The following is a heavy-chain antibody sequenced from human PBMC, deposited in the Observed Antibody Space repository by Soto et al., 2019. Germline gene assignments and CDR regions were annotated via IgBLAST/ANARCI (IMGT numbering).Heavy chain of an antibody. V-gene: IGHV1-3*01. Sequence: ASVKVSCKASGYTFTNYAMHWVRQAPGQRLEWMGWINAGNGHTKYSQKFQGRVTITRDTSASTAYVELSSLRSEDTAVYYCARGGSLYWYFDLWGRGTLVTVSS. CDR1: GYTFTNYA. D-gene: IGHD1-26*01. CDR2: INAGNGHT. CDR3: ARGGSLYWYFDL. J-gene: IGHJ2*01.